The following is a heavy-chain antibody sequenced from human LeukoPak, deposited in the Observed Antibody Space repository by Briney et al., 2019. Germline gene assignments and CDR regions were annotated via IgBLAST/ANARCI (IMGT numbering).Heavy chain of an antibody. J-gene: IGHJ5*02. D-gene: IGHD3-10*01. Sequence: SETLSLTCAVYGDSISSGDYSWSWIRQPSGKGLEWIGYIFHSGSSYYNPSLKSRVTITVDKSKNQFSLRLTSVTAADTAVYYCARELWFVNAPGSWFDPWGQGTLVTVSS. CDR3: ARELWFVNAPGSWFDP. V-gene: IGHV4-30-2*01. CDR1: GDSISSGDYS. CDR2: IFHSGSS.